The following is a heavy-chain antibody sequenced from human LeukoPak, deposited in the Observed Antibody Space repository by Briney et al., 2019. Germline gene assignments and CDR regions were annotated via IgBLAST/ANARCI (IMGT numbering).Heavy chain of an antibody. CDR1: GYTFTSYD. CDR3: ARGRGYYGSGSYFTAFDI. CDR2: MNPNSGNT. D-gene: IGHD3-10*01. V-gene: IGHV1-8*03. Sequence: ASVKVSCKASGYTFTSYDINWVRQATGQGLEWMGWMNPNSGNTGYAQKFQGRVTITRNTSISTAYMELSSLRSEDTAVYYCARGRGYYGSGSYFTAFDIWGQGTMVTVSS. J-gene: IGHJ3*02.